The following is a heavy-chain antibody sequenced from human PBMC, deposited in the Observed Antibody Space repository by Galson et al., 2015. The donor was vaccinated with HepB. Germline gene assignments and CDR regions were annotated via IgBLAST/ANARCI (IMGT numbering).Heavy chain of an antibody. CDR1: GAIFSGSA. CDR2: IRPKEHFYAP. V-gene: IGHV3-73*01. D-gene: IGHD2/OR15-2a*01. CDR3: IRHVEYYRPY. Sequence: SLRLSCAASGAIFSGSAIHWVRQAPGKGLERVGHIRPKEHFYAPSYSASVGGRFTISRDDSKNTAFLHMNSLRVEDTAVYYCIRHVEYYRPYWGQGSLVTVSS. J-gene: IGHJ4*02.